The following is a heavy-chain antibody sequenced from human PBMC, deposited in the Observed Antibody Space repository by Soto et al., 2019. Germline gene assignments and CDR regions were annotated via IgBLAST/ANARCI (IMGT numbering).Heavy chain of an antibody. Sequence: PGGSLRLSCAASGFTFSSYEMNWVRQAPGKGPEWVSYINSNGYTTHYADSVKGRFTISRDNAKNSLYLQMNSLRAEDMAVYYCVRDGSGSYPFDFWGKGTQVTVSS. CDR1: GFTFSSYE. J-gene: IGHJ4*02. V-gene: IGHV3-48*03. CDR3: VRDGSGSYPFDF. CDR2: INSNGYTT. D-gene: IGHD1-26*01.